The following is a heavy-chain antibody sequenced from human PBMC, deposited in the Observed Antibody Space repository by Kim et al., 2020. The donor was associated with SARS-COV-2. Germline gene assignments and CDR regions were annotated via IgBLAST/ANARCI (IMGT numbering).Heavy chain of an antibody. J-gene: IGHJ4*02. D-gene: IGHD6-19*01. CDR3: ARVRSSGWYRIDY. V-gene: IGHV4-34*01. Sequence: NPSLKSRVTIAVDTTKNQFSLKLSSGTAADTAVYYCARVRSSGWYRIDYWGQGTLVTVSS.